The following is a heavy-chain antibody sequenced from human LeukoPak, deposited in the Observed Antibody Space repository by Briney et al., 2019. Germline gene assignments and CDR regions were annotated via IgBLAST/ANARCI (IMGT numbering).Heavy chain of an antibody. Sequence: PSETLSLTCAVYGGSFSGYYWSWIRQPPGKGLEWIGEINHSGSTNYNPSLKSRVTISVDTSKNQFSLKLSSVTAADTAVYYCANRYSSGWYFGRELGNWFDPWGQGTLVTVSS. CDR1: GGSFSGYY. D-gene: IGHD6-19*01. V-gene: IGHV4-34*01. CDR3: ANRYSSGWYFGRELGNWFDP. CDR2: INHSGST. J-gene: IGHJ5*02.